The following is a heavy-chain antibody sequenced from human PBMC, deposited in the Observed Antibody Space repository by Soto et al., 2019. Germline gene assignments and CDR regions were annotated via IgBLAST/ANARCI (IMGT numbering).Heavy chain of an antibody. CDR2: IYYSGST. V-gene: IGHV4-61*01. CDR3: ARGSWEQWLVSYYFDY. CDR1: GGSVSSGSYY. J-gene: IGHJ4*02. Sequence: SETLSLTCTVSGGSVSSGSYYWSWIRQPPGKGLEWIGYIYYSGSTNYNPSLKSRVTISVDTSKNQFSLKLSSVTAADTAVYYCARGSWEQWLVSYYFDYWGQGTLVTVSS. D-gene: IGHD6-19*01.